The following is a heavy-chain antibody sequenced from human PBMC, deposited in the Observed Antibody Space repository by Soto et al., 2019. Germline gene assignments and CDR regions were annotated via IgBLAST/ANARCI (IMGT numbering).Heavy chain of an antibody. D-gene: IGHD6-13*01. CDR3: AHSTPAAGTRWFAH. CDR2: IYWDDDK. CDR1: GFSLSTSGVG. Sequence: QITLKESGPTLVKPTQTLTLTCTFSGFSLSTSGVGVGWIRQPPGKALEWLALIYWDDDKRYSPSLKSRLTITTDTSKTQLVLPMTNIDPLDTATDDCAHSTPAAGTRWFAHWGQGPLVTVSS. J-gene: IGHJ5*02. V-gene: IGHV2-5*02.